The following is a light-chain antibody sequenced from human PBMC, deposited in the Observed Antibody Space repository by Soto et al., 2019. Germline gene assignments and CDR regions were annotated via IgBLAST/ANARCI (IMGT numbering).Light chain of an antibody. J-gene: IGKJ1*01. V-gene: IGKV1-5*03. CDR3: QQYNSYSGT. Sequence: DIQMTQSPSTLSASVGDRVTITCRASQSISSWLAWYQQKPGKAPNLLIYKASTLESGVPSRFSGSGSGTVFTLTISSLQPDDFATYYCQQYNSYSGTFGQGTKVEIK. CDR1: QSISSW. CDR2: KAS.